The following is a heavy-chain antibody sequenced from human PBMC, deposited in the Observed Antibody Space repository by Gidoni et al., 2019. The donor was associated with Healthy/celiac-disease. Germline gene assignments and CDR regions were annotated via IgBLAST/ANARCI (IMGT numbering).Heavy chain of an antibody. Sequence: QLQLQESGPGLVKPSETLSLTCPVSGCSISSGSYYWGWIRPPPGKVLEGIGSIYYSGSTYYTPSLKSRVTISVDTSKNQFSLKLGSVTAADTAVYYCARQRAADAFDIWGQGTMVTVSS. D-gene: IGHD2-15*01. V-gene: IGHV4-39*01. CDR3: ARQRAADAFDI. J-gene: IGHJ3*02. CDR2: IYYSGST. CDR1: GCSISSGSYY.